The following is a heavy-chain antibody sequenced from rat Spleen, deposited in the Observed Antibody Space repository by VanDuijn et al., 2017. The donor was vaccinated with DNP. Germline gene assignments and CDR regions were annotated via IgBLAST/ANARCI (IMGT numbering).Heavy chain of an antibody. Sequence: EVQLVESGGGLVQPGRSMKLSCAASGFTFSDYGMHWIRQAPTKGLEWVASITSSGGSTYYPDSVKGRFTISRDNAKNTLYLQMNSLRSEDTATYYCARVSVYYGLEDYWGQGVMVTVSS. J-gene: IGHJ2*01. CDR2: ITSSGGST. CDR1: GFTFSDYG. D-gene: IGHD1-6*01. CDR3: ARVSVYYGLEDY. V-gene: IGHV5-19*01.